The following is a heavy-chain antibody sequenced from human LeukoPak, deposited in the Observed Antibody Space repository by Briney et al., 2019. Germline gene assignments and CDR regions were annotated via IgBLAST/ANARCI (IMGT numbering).Heavy chain of an antibody. CDR1: GGSFSAYY. D-gene: IGHD6-19*01. CDR3: ARRRAVAGTWYFDL. Sequence: PSETLSLTCAVYGGSFSAYYWGWIRQPPGKGLEWIGEISHSGSTNYNPSLKSRVTISVDTYKNQFSLKLSSVTAADTAVYYCARRRAVAGTWYFDLWGRGTLVTVSS. CDR2: ISHSGST. V-gene: IGHV4-34*01. J-gene: IGHJ2*01.